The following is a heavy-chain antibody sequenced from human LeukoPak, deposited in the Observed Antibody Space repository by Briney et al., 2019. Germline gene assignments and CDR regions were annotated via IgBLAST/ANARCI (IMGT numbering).Heavy chain of an antibody. Sequence: GGSLRHSCATPGFTVRSNYMSWVRQAPGKGLERVSAIYRGGRTYYADFVKGRFTLSRDHPQNLLFPQMNRLTAHGTPMLYCSRSRLYAFDIWGKGTMVSVSS. CDR3: SRSRLYAFDI. D-gene: IGHD6-6*01. CDR1: GFTVRSNY. V-gene: IGHV3-53*01. J-gene: IGHJ3*02. CDR2: IYRGGRT.